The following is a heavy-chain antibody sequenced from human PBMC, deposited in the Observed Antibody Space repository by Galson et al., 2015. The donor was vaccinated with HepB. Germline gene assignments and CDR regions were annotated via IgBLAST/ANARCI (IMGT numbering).Heavy chain of an antibody. J-gene: IGHJ5*02. CDR2: IYWDDDK. D-gene: IGHD6-19*01. CDR1: GFSLSTSGVG. V-gene: IGHV2-5*02. Sequence: PALVKPTQTLTLTCTFSGFSLSTSGVGVGWIRQPPGKALEWLALIYWDDDKRYSPSLKSRLTITKDTSKNQVVLTMTNMDPVDTATYYCARTHGSGWYEDWFDPWGQGTLVTVSS. CDR3: ARTHGSGWYEDWFDP.